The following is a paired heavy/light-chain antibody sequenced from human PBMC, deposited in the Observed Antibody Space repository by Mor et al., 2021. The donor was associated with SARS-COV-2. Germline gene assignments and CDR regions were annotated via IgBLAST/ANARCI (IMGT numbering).Heavy chain of an antibody. Sequence: QVQLVESGGGVVQPGGSLRLSCAASGFIFSAYSLHWVRQSPGKGLEWVTFIRHDGSSKYYADSVKGRFTISRDNSKNTLYLQMNSLRTEDTAVYYCVKDGDRYDAFDIWGQGTMVTVSS. D-gene: IGHD3-10*01. CDR3: VKDGDRYDAFDI. V-gene: IGHV3-30*02. CDR1: GFIFSAYS. CDR2: IRHDGSSK. J-gene: IGHJ3*02.
Light chain of an antibody. CDR3: VQGTHWPPWT. CDR2: KVS. J-gene: IGKJ1*01. V-gene: IGKV2-30*01. CDR1: QSLLYSDGNTY. Sequence: DVVMTQSPLSLPVTLGQPASISCRSSQSLLYSDGNTYLHWFHQRPGQSPRRLIYKVSNRDSGVPDRFSGSGSGTDFTLKISRVEAEDVGVYYCVQGTHWPPWTFGQGTKVEIK.